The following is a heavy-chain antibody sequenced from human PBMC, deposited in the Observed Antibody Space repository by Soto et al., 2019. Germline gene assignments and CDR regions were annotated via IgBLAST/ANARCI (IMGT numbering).Heavy chain of an antibody. Sequence: EVQLVESGGGLVQPGGSLRLSCAASGFTFSSYSMDWVRQAPGQGLEWISYITTSSHTIYYADSVRGRFTNSRDNAKNSLFLQMNSLRDEVTAVYYCARHGIQVSHDVWGQVTTVIVSS. CDR1: GFTFSSYS. V-gene: IGHV3-48*02. J-gene: IGHJ6*02. CDR2: ITTSSHTI. CDR3: ARHGIQVSHDV. D-gene: IGHD5-18*01.